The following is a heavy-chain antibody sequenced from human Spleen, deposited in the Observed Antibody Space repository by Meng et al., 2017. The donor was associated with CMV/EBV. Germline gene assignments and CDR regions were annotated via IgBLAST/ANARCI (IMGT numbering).Heavy chain of an antibody. CDR2: ISAYNGNT. V-gene: IGHV1-18*01. J-gene: IGHJ4*02. CDR3: ARTVAGRTYFDY. CDR1: GYTFTRYG. Sequence: SCKASGYTFTRYGICWVRRAPGQGLEWMGWISAYNGNTNYAQKLQGRVTMTTDTSTSTAYMELRSLRSDDTTVYYCARTVAGRTYFDYWGQGTLVTVSS. D-gene: IGHD6-19*01.